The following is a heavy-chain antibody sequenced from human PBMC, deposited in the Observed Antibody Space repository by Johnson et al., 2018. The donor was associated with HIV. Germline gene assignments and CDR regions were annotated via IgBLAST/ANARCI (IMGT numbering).Heavy chain of an antibody. CDR2: ISYDGSNK. V-gene: IGHV3-30*14. Sequence: QVQLVESGGGLVQPGGSLRLSCAASGFTFSSYAMHWVRQAPGKGLEWVAVISYDGSNKYYADSVKGRFTISRDNSKNTLYLQMNSLRAEDTAVYYCAREYYYDSSGYYDEVSRAFDSWGQGTMVTVSS. D-gene: IGHD3-22*01. J-gene: IGHJ3*02. CDR3: AREYYYDSSGYYDEVSRAFDS. CDR1: GFTFSSYA.